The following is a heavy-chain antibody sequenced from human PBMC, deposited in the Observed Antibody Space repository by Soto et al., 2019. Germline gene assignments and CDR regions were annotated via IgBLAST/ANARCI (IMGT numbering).Heavy chain of an antibody. Sequence: EVQLVESGGGLVQPGGSLRLSCAASGFIFSSYAMVWVRQAPGKGLEYVSVISSYGGSTYYANSVKGRFTISRDNVKNTVYLQMGSLKPEDMAVYYCARVVSGSGWYSLDYWGQGTLVTVSS. CDR3: ARVVSGSGWYSLDY. CDR2: ISSYGGST. V-gene: IGHV3-64*01. CDR1: GFIFSSYA. D-gene: IGHD6-19*01. J-gene: IGHJ4*02.